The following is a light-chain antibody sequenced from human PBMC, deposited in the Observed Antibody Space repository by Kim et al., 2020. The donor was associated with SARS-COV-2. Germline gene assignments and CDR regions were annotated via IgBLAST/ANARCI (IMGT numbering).Light chain of an antibody. CDR3: QAWDTTDAV. J-gene: IGLJ1*01. CDR1: RLSDKS. Sequence: SYELTQPPSVSVYPGQTATITCSGDRLSDKSVSWYQQRPGQSPVLVLYQDTEWPSAIPGRFSGSNSGNTATLTISETQTVDEADYFCQAWDTTDAVFGTG. CDR2: QDT. V-gene: IGLV3-1*01.